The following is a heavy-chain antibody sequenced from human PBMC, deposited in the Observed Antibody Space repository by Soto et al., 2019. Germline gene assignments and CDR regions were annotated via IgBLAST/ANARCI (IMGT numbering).Heavy chain of an antibody. CDR3: ARGNYGDYGY. Sequence: QVQLVQSGAEVKKPGSSVKVSCKASGGTFSSCAISWVRQAPGQGLEWMGGIIPIFGSANYAQKFQGRVKITADEYTSTAYMELSSLTSEDTAVYYCARGNYGDYGYWGQGTLVTISS. CDR2: IIPIFGSA. D-gene: IGHD4-17*01. CDR1: GGTFSSCA. V-gene: IGHV1-69*01. J-gene: IGHJ4*02.